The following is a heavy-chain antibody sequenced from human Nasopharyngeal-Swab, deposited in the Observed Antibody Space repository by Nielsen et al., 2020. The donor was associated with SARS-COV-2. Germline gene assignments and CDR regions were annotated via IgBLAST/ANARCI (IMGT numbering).Heavy chain of an antibody. V-gene: IGHV3-30*18. Sequence: VRQMPGKGLEWVAVISYDGSNKYYADSVKGRFTTSRDNSKNTLYLQMNSLRAEDTAVYYCAKDAMGYCSGDGCYGADYWGQGTLVTVSS. J-gene: IGHJ4*02. D-gene: IGHD2-15*01. CDR2: ISYDGSNK. CDR3: AKDAMGYCSGDGCYGADY.